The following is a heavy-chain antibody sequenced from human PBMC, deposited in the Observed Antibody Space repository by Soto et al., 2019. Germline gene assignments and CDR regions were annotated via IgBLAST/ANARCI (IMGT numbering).Heavy chain of an antibody. J-gene: IGHJ6*02. CDR1: GFTFSNAW. D-gene: IGHD2-2*01. CDR3: TTGAYCSSTSCYARDYYYGIDV. Sequence: EVQLVESGGGLVKPGGSLRLSCAASGFTFSNAWMNWVRQAPGKGLEWVGRIKSKTDGGTTDYAAPVKGRFTISRDDSKNTLYLKMNSLKTEDTAGYYCTTGAYCSSTSCYARDYYYGIDVWGQGTTVTVSS. CDR2: IKSKTDGGTT. V-gene: IGHV3-15*07.